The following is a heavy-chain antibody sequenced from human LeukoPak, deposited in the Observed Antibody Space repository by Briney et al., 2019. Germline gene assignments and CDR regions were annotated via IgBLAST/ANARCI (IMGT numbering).Heavy chain of an antibody. D-gene: IGHD1-7*01. V-gene: IGHV4-34*01. CDR1: GGSFSGYY. CDR3: ARGGGTGTTASDFDY. J-gene: IGHJ4*02. Sequence: PSETLSLTCAIYGGSFSGYYWSWIRQPPGKGLEWLGEINHSGSTNYNPSLKSRVTISVDTSKNQFSLKLSSVTAADTAVYYCARGGGTGTTASDFDYWGQGTLVTASS. CDR2: INHSGST.